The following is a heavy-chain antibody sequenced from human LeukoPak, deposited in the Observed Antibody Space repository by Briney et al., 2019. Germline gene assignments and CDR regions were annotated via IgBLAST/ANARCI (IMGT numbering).Heavy chain of an antibody. CDR2: ISGDGTRT. CDR1: GSSCSSYA. CDR3: AKWPEGAMDYFDY. J-gene: IGHJ4*02. Sequence: GGSLRLSCAASGSSCSSYAMTWARQAPVKGLEWVSAISGDGTRTYYADSVKGRFTISRDNSKNTLYLEMSSLRVEDTAIYYCAKWPEGAMDYFDYWGQGTLVTVSS. V-gene: IGHV3-23*01. D-gene: IGHD3-16*01.